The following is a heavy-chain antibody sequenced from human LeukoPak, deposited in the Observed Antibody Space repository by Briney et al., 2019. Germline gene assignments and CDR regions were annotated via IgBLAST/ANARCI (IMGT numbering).Heavy chain of an antibody. V-gene: IGHV3-7*01. CDR3: ARDRSLAS. D-gene: IGHD1-1*01. CDR1: GFISSSYW. Sequence: GGSLRLSCAASGFISSSYWMSWVRQAPGKGLEWVANIKQDGSEKYYVDSVKGRFTISRDNAKNSLYLQMNSLRAEDTAVYYCARDRSLASWGQGTLVTVSS. J-gene: IGHJ4*02. CDR2: IKQDGSEK.